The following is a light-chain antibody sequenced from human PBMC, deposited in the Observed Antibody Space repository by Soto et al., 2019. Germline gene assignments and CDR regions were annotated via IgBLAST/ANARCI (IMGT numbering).Light chain of an antibody. V-gene: IGLV1-44*01. CDR2: SND. Sequence: QSVLTQPPSASGTPGQRVPISCSGSSSNIGTNTVNWYQQLPGTAPKLLIYSNDQRPSGVPDRFSGSKSGTSASLAISGLQSEDEADYYCQTWGTGIRVFGGGTKVTVL. CDR1: SSNIGTNT. J-gene: IGLJ3*02. CDR3: QTWGTGIRV.